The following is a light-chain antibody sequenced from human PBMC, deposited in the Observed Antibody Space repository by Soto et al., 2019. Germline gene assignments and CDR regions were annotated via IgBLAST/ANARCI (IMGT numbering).Light chain of an antibody. CDR2: AAS. CDR3: QQYGNSPQT. J-gene: IGKJ1*01. V-gene: IGKV3-20*01. CDR1: QTVSSSF. Sequence: PEALLSSASERSPLACGSSQTVSSSFLAWYQQKPGQAPRLLIYAASSRAAGIPDRFSGSGSGTDFTLTISRLEPEDFAVYYCQQYGNSPQTFGQGTKVDIK.